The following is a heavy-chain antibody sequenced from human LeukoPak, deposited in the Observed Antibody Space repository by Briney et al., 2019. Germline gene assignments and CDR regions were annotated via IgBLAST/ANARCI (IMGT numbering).Heavy chain of an antibody. CDR1: GFTFSSYS. CDR2: ISSSSSTI. Sequence: GGSLRLSCAASGFTFSSYSMNWVRQAPGKGLEWVSYISSSSSTIYYADSVKGRFTISRDNAKNSLYLQMNSLRAEDTAVYYCARGQRGSNGGDDPGFDYWGQGTLVTVSS. CDR3: ARGQRGSNGGDDPGFDY. V-gene: IGHV3-48*01. D-gene: IGHD2-21*01. J-gene: IGHJ4*02.